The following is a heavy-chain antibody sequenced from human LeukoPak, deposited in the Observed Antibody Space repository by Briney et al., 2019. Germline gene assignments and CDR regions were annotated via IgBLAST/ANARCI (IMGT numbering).Heavy chain of an antibody. CDR1: GFAFSSYS. V-gene: IGHV3-21*01. CDR2: ISSSSGYI. D-gene: IGHD1-14*01. J-gene: IGHJ4*02. CDR3: ARVPGLEGY. Sequence: GGSLRLSCAASGFAFSSYSMSWVRQAPGKGLEWVSPISSSSGYIYYADSVKGRFTISRDNANNSLYLQMNSLRAEDTAVYYCARVPGLEGYWGQGTLVTVSS.